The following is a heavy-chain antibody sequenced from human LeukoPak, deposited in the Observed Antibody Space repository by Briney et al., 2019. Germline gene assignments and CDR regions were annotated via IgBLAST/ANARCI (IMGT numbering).Heavy chain of an antibody. V-gene: IGHV3-30-3*01. CDR1: GFTFSSYA. CDR2: ISYDGSNK. J-gene: IGHJ4*02. Sequence: GALRLSCAASGFTFSSYAMHWVRQAPGKGLEWVAVISYDGSNKYYADSVKGRFTISRDNSKNTLYLQMNSLRAEDTAVYYCARDLRLPTRFDYWGQGTLVTVSS. CDR3: ARDLRLPTRFDY. D-gene: IGHD4-17*01.